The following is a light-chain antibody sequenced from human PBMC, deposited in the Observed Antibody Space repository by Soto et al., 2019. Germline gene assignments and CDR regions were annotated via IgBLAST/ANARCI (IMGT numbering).Light chain of an antibody. CDR2: GIS. J-gene: IGKJ5*01. CDR3: QQYSSWPIT. Sequence: IVMTQSPATLSVSPGERATLSCRASQSVSSNFLAWYQQKPGQAPRLLIYGISTRATGIPARFSGSGSGTKFTLTISSLQSEDFAVYYCQQYSSWPITFGQGTRLEIK. CDR1: QSVSSN. V-gene: IGKV3-15*01.